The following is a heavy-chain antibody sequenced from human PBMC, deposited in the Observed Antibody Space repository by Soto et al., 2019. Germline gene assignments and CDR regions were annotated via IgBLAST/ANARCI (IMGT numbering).Heavy chain of an antibody. CDR3: VRERAPFDAFDI. CDR2: IWSNGRNT. CDR1: GFTFSGYG. V-gene: IGHV3-33*08. Sequence: GGSLRLSCAASGFTFSGYGMRWVRQAPGKGLEWVAVIWSNGRNTYYAESVRGRFTFSRDNSKNTLFLQMNSLRVDDTAVYYCVRERAPFDAFDIWGQGTMVTVSS. J-gene: IGHJ3*02.